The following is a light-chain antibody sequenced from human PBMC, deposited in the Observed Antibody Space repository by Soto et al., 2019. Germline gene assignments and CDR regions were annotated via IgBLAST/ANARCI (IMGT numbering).Light chain of an antibody. J-gene: IGLJ1*01. Sequence: QSVLTQPPSVSGAPGQRVTISCSGSSSNIGAGYDVNWYRQLPGTAPKLLIYGNSDRPSGVPDRFSGSKSGTSASLAITGLQAEDGADYYCFSYTSSGTYVLGTGKKVTVX. V-gene: IGLV1-40*01. CDR2: GNS. CDR3: FSYTSSGTYV. CDR1: SSNIGAGYD.